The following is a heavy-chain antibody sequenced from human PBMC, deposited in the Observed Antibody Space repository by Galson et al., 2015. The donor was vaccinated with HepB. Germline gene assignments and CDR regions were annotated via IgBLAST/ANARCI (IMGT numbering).Heavy chain of an antibody. Sequence: SLRLSCAASGFTFSSYAMHWVRQAPGKGLEWVAVISYDGSNKYYADSVKGRFTISRDNSKNTLYLQMNSLRAEDTAVYYCARDPGGSYYGVMDVWGQGTTVTVSS. V-gene: IGHV3-30-3*01. D-gene: IGHD1-26*01. J-gene: IGHJ6*02. CDR1: GFTFSSYA. CDR2: ISYDGSNK. CDR3: ARDPGGSYYGVMDV.